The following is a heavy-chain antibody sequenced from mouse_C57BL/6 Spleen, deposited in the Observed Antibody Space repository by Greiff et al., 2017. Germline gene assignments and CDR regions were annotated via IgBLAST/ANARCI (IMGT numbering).Heavy chain of an antibody. Sequence: VKLQQPGTELVKPGASVKLSCKASGYTFTSYWMHWVKQRPGQGLEWIGNINPSNGGTNYNEKFKSKATLTVDKYSSTAYMQLSSLTSDDSAVYYCARLSPSYRYFDGWGTGTTVTVSS. D-gene: IGHD2-10*02. V-gene: IGHV1-53*01. CDR1: GYTFTSYW. J-gene: IGHJ1*03. CDR2: INPSNGGT. CDR3: ARLSPSYRYFDG.